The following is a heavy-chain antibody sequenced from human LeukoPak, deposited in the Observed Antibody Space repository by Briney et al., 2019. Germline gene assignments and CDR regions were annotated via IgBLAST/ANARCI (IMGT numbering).Heavy chain of an antibody. D-gene: IGHD3-22*01. CDR2: ISSTGTTI. CDR1: GFTLGSFG. V-gene: IGHV3-48*02. J-gene: IGHJ4*02. CDR3: TRARSGYYFDY. Sequence: GGSLRLSCGASGFTLGSFGMTWVRQAPGKGLEWVSFISSTGTTIYYADSVKGRFTISRDNAQNSLYLQMNSLRDDDTAVYYCTRARSGYYFDYWGQGTLVSVFS.